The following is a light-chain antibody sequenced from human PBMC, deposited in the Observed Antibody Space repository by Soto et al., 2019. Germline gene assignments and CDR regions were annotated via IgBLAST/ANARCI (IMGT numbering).Light chain of an antibody. Sequence: DHLMTQSPSSLSASVGDRVTITCRASQSISNYLNWYQQKPGKAPKLLISAASSLQSGVPSRFSGSGSGTDFTLTTGSLQPEDFATYYCQQSYSTPITFGQGTRLEIK. CDR3: QQSYSTPIT. CDR2: AAS. J-gene: IGKJ5*01. V-gene: IGKV1-39*01. CDR1: QSISNY.